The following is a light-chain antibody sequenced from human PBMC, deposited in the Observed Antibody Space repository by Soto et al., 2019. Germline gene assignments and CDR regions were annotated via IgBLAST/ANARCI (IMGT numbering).Light chain of an antibody. CDR2: GNN. Sequence: QSVLTQPPSVSGAPGQRVTISCTGSSSNIGAGYDVHWYQQLPGTAPQLLIYGNNNRHSGVPDRFSGSKSGTSASLAITGLQAEDEADYYCQSYDRGLSGSVFGGGTKVTVL. CDR1: SSNIGAGYD. V-gene: IGLV1-40*01. CDR3: QSYDRGLSGSV. J-gene: IGLJ2*01.